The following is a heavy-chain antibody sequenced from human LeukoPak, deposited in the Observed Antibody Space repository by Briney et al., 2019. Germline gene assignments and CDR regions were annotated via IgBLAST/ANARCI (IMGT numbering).Heavy chain of an antibody. D-gene: IGHD3-10*01. V-gene: IGHV3-30*03. CDR3: GRDLYYRAAKDV. CDR2: IGYDDRTQ. J-gene: IGHJ6*02. Sequence: PGRSLRLSCAASGFTFRSYAMRWVRQAPGKGLEWVSGIGYDDRTQYAATAKGRRSISRGMDERTMFLQSNSMRAAETAPLYCGRDLYYRAAKDVCCQG. CDR1: GFTFRSYA.